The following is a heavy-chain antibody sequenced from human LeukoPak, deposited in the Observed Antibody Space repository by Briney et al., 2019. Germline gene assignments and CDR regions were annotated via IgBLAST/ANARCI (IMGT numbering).Heavy chain of an antibody. D-gene: IGHD4-11*01. Sequence: GRSLRLSCAASGFTFSSYGMHWVRQAPGKGLEWVAVISYDGSNKYYADSVKGRFTISRDNSKNTLYLQMNSLRAEDTAVYYCAKDLQQLPDYWGQGTLVTVSS. J-gene: IGHJ4*02. CDR2: ISYDGSNK. CDR3: AKDLQQLPDY. V-gene: IGHV3-30*18. CDR1: GFTFSSYG.